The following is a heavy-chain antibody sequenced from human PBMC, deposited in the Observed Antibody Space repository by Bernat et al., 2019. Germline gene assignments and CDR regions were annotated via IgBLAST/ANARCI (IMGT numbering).Heavy chain of an antibody. CDR2: IKSKTDGGTT. V-gene: IGHV3-15*01. J-gene: IGHJ6*03. CDR1: GFTFSNAW. Sequence: EVQLVESGGGLVKPGGSLRLSCAASGFTFSNAWMSWVRQAPGKGLEWVGRIKSKTDGGTTDYAAPVKGRFTISGDDSKNTLYLQMNSLKTEDTAVYYCTTVTFVYDYIWGSYRRPLTYYYYYMDVWGKGTTVTVSS. D-gene: IGHD3-16*02. CDR3: TTVTFVYDYIWGSYRRPLTYYYYYMDV.